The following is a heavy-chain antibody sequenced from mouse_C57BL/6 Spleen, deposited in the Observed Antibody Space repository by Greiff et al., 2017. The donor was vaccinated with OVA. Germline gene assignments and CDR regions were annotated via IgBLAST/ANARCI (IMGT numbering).Heavy chain of an antibody. Sequence: VQLQQSGPELVKPGASVKISCKASGYAFSSSWMNWVKQRPGKGLEWIGRIYPGDGDTNYNGKFKGKATLTADKSSSTAYMQLSSLTSEDSAVYFCARYYGNFFDYGGQGTTPTVSS. CDR3: ARYYGNFFDY. CDR1: GYAFSSSW. CDR2: IYPGDGDT. V-gene: IGHV1-82*01. J-gene: IGHJ2*01. D-gene: IGHD2-1*01.